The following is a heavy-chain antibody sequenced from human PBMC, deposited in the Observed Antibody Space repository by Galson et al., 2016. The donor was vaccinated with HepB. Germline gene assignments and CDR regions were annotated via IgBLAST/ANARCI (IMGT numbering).Heavy chain of an antibody. CDR3: AREGLADGSYFDY. V-gene: IGHV3-7*01. J-gene: IGHJ4*02. CDR2: IKEDGREQ. D-gene: IGHD5-24*01. CDR1: GFTFRNYW. Sequence: SLRLSCAASGFTFRNYWMTWVRLAPGKGLEWVANIKEDGREQYYVDSVRGRFTISRDSARSTLYLQMNSLRAEDTAVYYCAREGLADGSYFDYWGLGALVTVSS.